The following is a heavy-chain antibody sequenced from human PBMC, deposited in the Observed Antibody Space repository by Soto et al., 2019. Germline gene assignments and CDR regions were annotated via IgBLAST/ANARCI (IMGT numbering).Heavy chain of an antibody. CDR1: GGSVSSGGYS. J-gene: IGHJ4*02. CDR2: IYHSGST. D-gene: IGHD2-8*01. V-gene: IGHV4-30-2*01. Sequence: QLQLQESGSGLVKPSQNLSLTYAGSGGSVSSGGYSWSWIRQPPGKGLEWIGYIYHSGSTYYNPSLKSRVTISVDRSKNQFSLKLSSVTAADTAVYYCARGPPNTYWGQGTLVTVSS. CDR3: ARGPPNTY.